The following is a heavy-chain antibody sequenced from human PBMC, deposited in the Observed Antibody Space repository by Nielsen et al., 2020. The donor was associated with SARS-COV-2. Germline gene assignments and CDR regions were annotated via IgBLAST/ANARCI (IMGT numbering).Heavy chain of an antibody. J-gene: IGHJ2*01. Sequence: SETLSLTCTVSGGSFSSNSYYWTWIRQPPGKGLEWIGEVSHSGSTNTNPSLKSRVTISVDTSKSQFSLKLRSVTAADTAVYYCARDGASGRFYDWLSHFDLWGRGTLVTVSS. D-gene: IGHD3-3*01. CDR3: ARDGASGRFYDWLSHFDL. CDR2: VSHSGST. V-gene: IGHV4-39*07. CDR1: GGSFSSNSYY.